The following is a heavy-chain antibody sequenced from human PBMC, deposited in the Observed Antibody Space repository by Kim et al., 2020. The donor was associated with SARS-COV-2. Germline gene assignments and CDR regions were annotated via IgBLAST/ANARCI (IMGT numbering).Heavy chain of an antibody. D-gene: IGHD3-10*01. CDR1: GYTFTSYD. V-gene: IGHV1-8*01. CDR2: MNPNSGNT. J-gene: IGHJ6*02. CDR3: ARGQYYYGSGSYNYYYYGMDV. Sequence: ASVKVSCKASGYTFTSYDINWVRQATGQGLEWMGWMNPNSGNTGYAQKFQGRVTMTRNTSISTAYMELSSLRSEDTAVYYCARGQYYYGSGSYNYYYYGMDVWGQGTTVTVSS.